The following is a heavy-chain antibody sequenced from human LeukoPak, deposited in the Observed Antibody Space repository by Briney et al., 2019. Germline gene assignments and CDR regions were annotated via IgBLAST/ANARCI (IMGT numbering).Heavy chain of an antibody. CDR3: ARLGATKSHHYYYNLDV. CDR1: GGSIATSEYY. Sequence: SETLSLTCTVSGGSIATSEYYRGWIRQAPGKGLEWIGSIYHSWSTYYNPSLKSRITISVDTSKNQFSLMLSSVTAADTAVYFCARLGATKSHHYYYNLDVWGQGTTVTVSS. V-gene: IGHV4-39*01. D-gene: IGHD1-26*01. J-gene: IGHJ6*02. CDR2: IYHSWST.